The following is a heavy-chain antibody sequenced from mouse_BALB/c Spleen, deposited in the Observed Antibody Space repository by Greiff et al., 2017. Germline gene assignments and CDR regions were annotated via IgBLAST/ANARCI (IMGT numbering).Heavy chain of an antibody. V-gene: IGHV5-6*01. D-gene: IGHD1-1*01. CDR3: AAIIKGGFDY. J-gene: IGHJ2*01. Sequence: EVQGVESGGDLVKPGGSLKLSCAASGFTFSSYGMSWVRQTPDKRLEWVATISSGGSYTYYPDSVKGRFTISRDNAKNTLYLQMSSLKSEDTAMYYCAAIIKGGFDYWGQGTTLTVSS. CDR2: ISSGGSYT. CDR1: GFTFSSYG.